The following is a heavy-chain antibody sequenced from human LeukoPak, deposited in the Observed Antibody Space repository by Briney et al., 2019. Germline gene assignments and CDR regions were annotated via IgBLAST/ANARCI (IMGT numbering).Heavy chain of an antibody. CDR3: SGVAVAAFRHPGLFES. CDR2: INHSGST. V-gene: IGHV4-34*01. D-gene: IGHD2-15*01. Sequence: SSETLSLTCAVYGGSFSGYYWSWIRQPPGKGLEWIGEINHSGSTNYNPSLKSRVTISVDTSKNQISLNLTSVTAADTAIYYCSGVAVAAFRHPGLFESWGQGTQVAVSS. J-gene: IGHJ4*02. CDR1: GGSFSGYY.